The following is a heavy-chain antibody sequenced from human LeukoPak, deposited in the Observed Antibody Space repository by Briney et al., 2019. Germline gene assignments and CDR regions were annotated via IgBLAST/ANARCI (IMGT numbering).Heavy chain of an antibody. V-gene: IGHV3-23*01. CDR1: GFTFSSYA. J-gene: IGHJ4*02. D-gene: IGHD3-22*01. CDR3: AKRYYYDGSRYYYGGTNFDY. CDR2: ISSGSTI. Sequence: PGGSLRLSCAASGFTFSSYAMSWVRQAPGKGLEWVSPISSGSTIYYADSVKGRFTISRDNSKNTVYLQMNSLRAEDTAVYYCAKRYYYDGSRYYYGGTNFDYWGQGTLVTVSS.